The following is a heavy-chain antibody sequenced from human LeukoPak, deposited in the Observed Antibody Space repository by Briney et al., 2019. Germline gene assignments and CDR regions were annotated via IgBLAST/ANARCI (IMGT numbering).Heavy chain of an antibody. CDR3: ARDRWFGELLSAAGGDY. J-gene: IGHJ4*02. D-gene: IGHD3-10*01. CDR2: INPSGGST. CDR1: GYTFTSYY. Sequence: GASVKVSCKASGYTFTSYYMHWVRQAPGQGLEWMGIINPSGGSTSYAQKFQGRVTMTRDTSTSTVYMELSSLRSEDTAMYYCARDRWFGELLSAAGGDYWGQGTLVTVSS. V-gene: IGHV1-46*01.